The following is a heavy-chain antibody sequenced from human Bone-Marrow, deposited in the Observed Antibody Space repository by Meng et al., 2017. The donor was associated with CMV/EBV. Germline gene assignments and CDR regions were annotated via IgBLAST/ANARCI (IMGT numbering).Heavy chain of an antibody. Sequence: LRLSCTVSGGSLTTFYWNWIRQPPGKGLEWIGNVYYTGSTNYSPSLKSRVTISLDTSKNQLSLKLNSLTTADTAVYFCARGRSCVNGVCYDDHNYIGPWGQGTLVTVSS. CDR2: VYYTGST. J-gene: IGHJ5*02. V-gene: IGHV4-59*01. D-gene: IGHD2-8*01. CDR3: ARGRSCVNGVCYDDHNYIGP. CDR1: GGSLTTFY.